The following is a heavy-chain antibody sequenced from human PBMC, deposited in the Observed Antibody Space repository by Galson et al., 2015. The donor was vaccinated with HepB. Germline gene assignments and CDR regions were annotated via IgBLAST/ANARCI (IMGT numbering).Heavy chain of an antibody. D-gene: IGHD1-1*01. CDR2: FDPEDGET. Sequence: SVKVSCKVSGYTLTELSMHWVRQAPGKGLEWMGGFDPEDGETIYAQKFQGRVTMTEDTSTDTAYMELSSLRSEDTAVYYCATGGRTGTPGGAFDIWGQGTMVTVSS. J-gene: IGHJ3*02. CDR3: ATGGRTGTPGGAFDI. V-gene: IGHV1-24*01. CDR1: GYTLTELS.